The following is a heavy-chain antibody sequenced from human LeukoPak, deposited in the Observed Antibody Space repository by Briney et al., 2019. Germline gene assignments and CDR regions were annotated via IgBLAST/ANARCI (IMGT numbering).Heavy chain of an antibody. Sequence: PGGFLRLSCAASGFTFSTYWMSWVRQAPGKGLEWVANINQDGSLKYYVDSVKGRFTFSRDNAKNSLYLQMNSLRAEDTAVYYCARVFTYGFDYWGQGTLVTVSS. CDR2: INQDGSLK. D-gene: IGHD2-21*01. J-gene: IGHJ4*02. CDR1: GFTFSTYW. CDR3: ARVFTYGFDY. V-gene: IGHV3-7*05.